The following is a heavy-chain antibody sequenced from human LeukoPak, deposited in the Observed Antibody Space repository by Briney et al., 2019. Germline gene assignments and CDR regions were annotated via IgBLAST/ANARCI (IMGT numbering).Heavy chain of an antibody. CDR3: ARLLNYDILTGYCPYFDY. J-gene: IGHJ4*02. CDR1: GGSISTYY. D-gene: IGHD3-9*01. CDR2: IYHSGST. Sequence: SETLSLTCTVSGGSISTYYWSWIRQPPGKGLEWIGSIYHSGSTYYNPSLKSRVTISVDTSKNQFSLKLSSVTAADTAVYYCARLLNYDILTGYCPYFDYWGQGTLVTVSS. V-gene: IGHV4-59*08.